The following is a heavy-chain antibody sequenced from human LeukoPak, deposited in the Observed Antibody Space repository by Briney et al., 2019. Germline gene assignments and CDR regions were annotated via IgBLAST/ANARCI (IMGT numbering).Heavy chain of an antibody. D-gene: IGHD3-10*01. CDR3: AKYTSGTSYRGLDQ. CDR2: IIGSAVNT. Sequence: GRSLRLSCGAYGLTVSSYGISWVRQAAGKGLEWVSAIIGSAVNTYYADSVKGRFTISRDDSMNTVYLQMNSRRAEDTAVYSCAKYTSGTSYRGLDQWGQGTLVTVSS. J-gene: IGHJ4*02. V-gene: IGHV3-23*01. CDR1: GLTVSSYG.